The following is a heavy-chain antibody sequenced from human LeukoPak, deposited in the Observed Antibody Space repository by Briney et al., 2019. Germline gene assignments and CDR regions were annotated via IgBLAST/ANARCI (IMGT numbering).Heavy chain of an antibody. Sequence: GGSLRLSCAASGLTFGSYWMTWVRQAPGKGLEWVANIKEDGNEKHHVDSVKGRFTVARDNAKNSLFLQMNSLRAEDAAIYYCSSGSHMDVWGKGTTVSVSS. CDR3: SSGSHMDV. D-gene: IGHD3-22*01. CDR2: IKEDGNEK. V-gene: IGHV3-7*01. J-gene: IGHJ6*03. CDR1: GLTFGSYW.